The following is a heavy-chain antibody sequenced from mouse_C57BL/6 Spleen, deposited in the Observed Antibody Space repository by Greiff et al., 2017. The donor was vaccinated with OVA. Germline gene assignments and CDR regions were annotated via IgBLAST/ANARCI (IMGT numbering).Heavy chain of an antibody. CDR1: GFTFSDYY. V-gene: IGHV5-12*01. Sequence: EVQLVESGGGLVQPGGSLKLSCAASGFTFSDYYMYWVRQTPEKRLEWVAYISNGGGRTYYPDTVKGRFTISRDNAKNTLYLQMSRLESEDTAMYYCARHDDYDVEAMDYWGQGTSVTVSS. CDR2: ISNGGGRT. J-gene: IGHJ4*01. CDR3: ARHDDYDVEAMDY. D-gene: IGHD2-4*01.